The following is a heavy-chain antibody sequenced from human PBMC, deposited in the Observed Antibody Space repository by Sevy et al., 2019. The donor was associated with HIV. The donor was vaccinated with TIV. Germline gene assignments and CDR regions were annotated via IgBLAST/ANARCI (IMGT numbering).Heavy chain of an antibody. CDR1: GGTFSSYA. D-gene: IGHD2-2*01. J-gene: IGHJ4*02. CDR3: ARARIPDIVVVPAARFDY. Sequence: ASVKVSCKASGGTFSSYAISWVRQAPGQGLEWMGGIIPIFGTANYPQKFQGRVTITADESTSTAYMELSSLRSEDTAVYYCARARIPDIVVVPAARFDYWGQGTLVTVST. V-gene: IGHV1-69*13. CDR2: IIPIFGTA.